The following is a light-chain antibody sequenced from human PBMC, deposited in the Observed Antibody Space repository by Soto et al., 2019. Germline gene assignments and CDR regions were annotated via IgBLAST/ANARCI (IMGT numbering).Light chain of an antibody. CDR2: GAS. J-gene: IGKJ5*01. Sequence: EIVLTQSPGTLSLSPGERATLSCSASQSVNSRLAWYQHKPGQAPRLLISGASSRATGIPDRCSGSGSATDFTLTISRLEPEDFALYYCQHYGRSPITFGQGTRLEIK. CDR1: QSVNSR. CDR3: QHYGRSPIT. V-gene: IGKV3-20*01.